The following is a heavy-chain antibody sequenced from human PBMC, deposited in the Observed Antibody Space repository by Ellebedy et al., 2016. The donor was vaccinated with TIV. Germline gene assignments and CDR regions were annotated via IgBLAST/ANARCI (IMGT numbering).Heavy chain of an antibody. J-gene: IGHJ4*02. D-gene: IGHD6-6*01. V-gene: IGHV3-7*01. CDR2: IKQDGSKK. CDR1: GFTFSSYW. Sequence: GGSLRLSCAGSGFTFSSYWMSWVRQAPGKGLEWVANIKQDGSKKYHVDSVKGRFTISRDNARNSLYLQMNSLRAEDTAVYYCASLGGRQRYSDWGQGTLVTVST. CDR3: ASLGGRQRYSD.